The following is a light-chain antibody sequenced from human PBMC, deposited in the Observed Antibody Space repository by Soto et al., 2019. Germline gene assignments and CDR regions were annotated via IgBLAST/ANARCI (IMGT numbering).Light chain of an antibody. Sequence: DIQMTQSPSSLSASVGDRVTITCRASQSISTYVNWYQRKPGKAPKLLISAASSLQSGVPSRFSGSGSGTDFTLTIISLQPEDFATYYCQQSYSTPYTFGQETKLEIK. J-gene: IGKJ2*01. V-gene: IGKV1-39*01. CDR1: QSISTY. CDR3: QQSYSTPYT. CDR2: AAS.